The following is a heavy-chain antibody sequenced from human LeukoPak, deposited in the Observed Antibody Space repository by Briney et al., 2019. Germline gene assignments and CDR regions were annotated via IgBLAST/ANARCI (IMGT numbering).Heavy chain of an antibody. D-gene: IGHD6-19*01. J-gene: IGHJ4*02. CDR3: ARDFYSSGWVEY. CDR2: IYSGGST. Sequence: GGSLRLSCAASGFTVSNNYMSWVRQAPGKGLEWVSVIYSGGSTYYADSVKGRFTISRDNSKNTLYLQMNSLRAEDTAVYYCARDFYSSGWVEYWGQGTLVTVSS. CDR1: GFTVSNNY. V-gene: IGHV3-53*01.